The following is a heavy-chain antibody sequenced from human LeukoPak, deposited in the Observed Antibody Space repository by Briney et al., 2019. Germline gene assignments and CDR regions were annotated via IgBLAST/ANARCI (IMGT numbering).Heavy chain of an antibody. V-gene: IGHV1-46*01. CDR1: GYTFTSYY. CDR3: ATVSRLLDAFDI. J-gene: IGHJ3*02. Sequence: ASVKVSCKASGYTFTSYYMHWVRQAPGQGLEWMGIINPSGGSTSYAQKFQGRVTMTEDTSTDTAYMELSSLRSEDTAVYYCATVSRLLDAFDIWGQGTMVTVSS. CDR2: INPSGGST. D-gene: IGHD1-26*01.